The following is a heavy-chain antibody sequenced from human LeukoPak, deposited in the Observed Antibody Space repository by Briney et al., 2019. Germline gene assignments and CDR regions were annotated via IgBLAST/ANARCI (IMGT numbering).Heavy chain of an antibody. CDR1: GFTFSSNS. CDR2: IWYNGKNK. Sequence: GGSLRLSCAASGFTFSSNSMTWVRQTPGKGLEWVAMIWYNGKNKHYADSVKGRFTISRDNSKNTLDLQMNSLRADDTAVYYCVRDPSNSGWAFDYWGQGTLVTVSS. J-gene: IGHJ4*02. V-gene: IGHV3-33*08. CDR3: VRDPSNSGWAFDY. D-gene: IGHD6-19*01.